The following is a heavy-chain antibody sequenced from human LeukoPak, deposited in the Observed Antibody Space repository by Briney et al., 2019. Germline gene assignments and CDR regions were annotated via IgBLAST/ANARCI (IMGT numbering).Heavy chain of an antibody. CDR1: GGSISSSSYY. CDR3: ARERPIAVALDY. Sequence: PSETLSLTCTVSGGSISSSSYYWGWIRQPPGKGLEWIGSIYYSGSTYYNPSLKSRITISVDTSKNQFSLKLSSVTAADTAVYYCARERPIAVALDYWGQGTLVTVSS. D-gene: IGHD6-19*01. CDR2: IYYSGST. J-gene: IGHJ4*02. V-gene: IGHV4-39*07.